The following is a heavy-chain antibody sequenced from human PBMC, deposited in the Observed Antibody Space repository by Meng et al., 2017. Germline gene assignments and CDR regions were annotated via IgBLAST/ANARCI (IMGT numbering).Heavy chain of an antibody. Sequence: QVRLWQTEAELKNPGPSVNVSFKASAGTFSSNAISWVRQAPGQGLGWMVGIIPIFGTANYAQKFQGRVTITANKSTSTAYMVLSSLRSETTAVYSWARSMGGYYDSSGYYYGYWGQGTLVTVSS. V-gene: IGHV1-69*14. CDR1: AGTFSSNA. D-gene: IGHD3-22*01. CDR3: ARSMGGYYDSSGYYYGY. CDR2: IIPIFGTA. J-gene: IGHJ4*02.